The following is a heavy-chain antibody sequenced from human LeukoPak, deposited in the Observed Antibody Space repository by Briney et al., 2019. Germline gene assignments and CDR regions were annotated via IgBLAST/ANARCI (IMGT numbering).Heavy chain of an antibody. CDR1: GFTLSSYG. V-gene: IGHV3-33*01. Sequence: GRSLRLSCAASGFTLSSYGMHWVRQAPGKGLEWVTVIWYDGSNKYYADSVKGRFTISRDNSKNTLYLQMNSLRAEDTAVYYCARASHYGDYVSDFDYWGQGTLVTVSS. J-gene: IGHJ4*02. CDR2: IWYDGSNK. CDR3: ARASHYGDYVSDFDY. D-gene: IGHD4-17*01.